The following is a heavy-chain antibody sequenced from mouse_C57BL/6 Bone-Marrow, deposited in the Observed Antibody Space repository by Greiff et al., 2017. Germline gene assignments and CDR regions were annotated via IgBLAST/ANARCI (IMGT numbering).Heavy chain of an antibody. CDR2: IYPRSGNT. J-gene: IGHJ1*03. CDR3: ARLDYGSSFVDV. Sequence: QVQLQQSGAELARPGASVKLSCKASGYTFTSYGISWVKQRTGQGLEWIGEIYPRSGNTYYNEKFKGKATLTADKSSSTAYMELRSLTSEDSAVYFCARLDYGSSFVDVWGTGTTVTVSS. D-gene: IGHD1-1*01. V-gene: IGHV1-81*01. CDR1: GYTFTSYG.